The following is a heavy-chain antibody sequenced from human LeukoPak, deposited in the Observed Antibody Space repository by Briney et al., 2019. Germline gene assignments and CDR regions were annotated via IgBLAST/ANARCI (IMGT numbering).Heavy chain of an antibody. D-gene: IGHD4-11*01. J-gene: IGHJ4*02. CDR1: GGSISSTGYS. Sequence: SETLSLTCAVSGGSISSTGYSWSWIRQPPGKGLEWIGYIYHSGDTYYTPSLKSRLTISVDKSKNQFSLKLSSMTAADTAVYYCARLYSKSGYYFDYWGQGTLVTVSS. CDR2: IYHSGDT. V-gene: IGHV4-30-2*01. CDR3: ARLYSKSGYYFDY.